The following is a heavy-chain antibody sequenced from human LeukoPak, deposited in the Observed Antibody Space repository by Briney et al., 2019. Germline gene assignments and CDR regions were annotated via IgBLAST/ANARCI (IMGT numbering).Heavy chain of an antibody. Sequence: GGSLRLSCAASGFTFSSYSMNWVRQAPGKGLEWVSCISSSSSYIYYADSVKGRFTISRDNAKNSLYLQMNSLRAEDTAVYYCASNPQYYYDSSGYYSPGDYWGQGTLVTVSS. CDR2: ISSSSSYI. J-gene: IGHJ4*02. CDR3: ASNPQYYYDSSGYYSPGDY. D-gene: IGHD3-22*01. V-gene: IGHV3-21*01. CDR1: GFTFSSYS.